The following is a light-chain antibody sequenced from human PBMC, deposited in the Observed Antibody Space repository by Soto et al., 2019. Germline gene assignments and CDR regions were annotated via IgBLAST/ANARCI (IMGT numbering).Light chain of an antibody. J-gene: IGLJ1*01. V-gene: IGLV1-40*01. CDR2: ANG. CDR1: SSNIGAGYD. Sequence: QSVLTQPPSVSGAPGQRVTISCTGSSSNIGAGYDVHWYQQLPGTAPKLLIYANGNRPSGVPDRFSGPKSGTSASLAITGLQAEDEADYYCQSYDRSLSGYVLGTGTKVTVL. CDR3: QSYDRSLSGYV.